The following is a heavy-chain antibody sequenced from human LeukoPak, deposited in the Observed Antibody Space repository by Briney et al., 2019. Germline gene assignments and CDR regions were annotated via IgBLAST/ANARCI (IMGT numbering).Heavy chain of an antibody. CDR3: ARNVRLGSGELSFAPFKNWFDP. CDR1: GGSFSDYY. CDR2: INHSGNM. V-gene: IGHV4-34*01. J-gene: IGHJ5*02. Sequence: SETLSLTCAVYGGSFSDYYWSWIRQPPGKGLEWIGEINHSGNMNYNPSLKTRVTMSVDMSKNQFSLQLNSVTPEDTAVYYCARNVRLGSGELSFAPFKNWFDPWGQGTLVTVSS. D-gene: IGHD3-16*02.